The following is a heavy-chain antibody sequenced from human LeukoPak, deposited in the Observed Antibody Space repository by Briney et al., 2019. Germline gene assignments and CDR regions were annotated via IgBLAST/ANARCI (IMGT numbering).Heavy chain of an antibody. D-gene: IGHD3-3*01. CDR3: ARGASEWFDAFDI. J-gene: IGHJ3*02. V-gene: IGHV3-21*01. Sequence: GGSLRLSCAASGFSFSYYSMNWVRQAPGKGLEWVSFISSSGDYVYYADSVKGRFTISRDNAKNSLFLQMNSLRDEDTAVYYCARGASEWFDAFDIWGQGTMVTVSS. CDR2: ISSSGDYV. CDR1: GFSFSYYS.